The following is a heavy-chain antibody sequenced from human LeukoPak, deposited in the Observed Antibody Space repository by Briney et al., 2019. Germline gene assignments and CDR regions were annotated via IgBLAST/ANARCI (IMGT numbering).Heavy chain of an antibody. V-gene: IGHV3-21*01. CDR2: ISSSSSYI. D-gene: IGHD2-15*01. CDR3: ARDRGIWMDV. CDR1: GFTFSSYS. J-gene: IGHJ6*04. Sequence: PGGSLRLSCAASGFTFSSYSMNWVRQAPGKGLEWVSSISSSSSYIYYADSVKGRFTISRDNAKNSLYLQMNRLRAEDTAVYYCARDRGIWMDVWGKGTTVTVSS.